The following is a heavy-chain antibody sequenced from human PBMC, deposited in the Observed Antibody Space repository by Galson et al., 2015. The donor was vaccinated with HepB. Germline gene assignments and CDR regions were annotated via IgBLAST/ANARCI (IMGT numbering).Heavy chain of an antibody. V-gene: IGHV1-69*13. CDR3: AAGAAAGFYYFDY. D-gene: IGHD6-13*01. CDR1: GGTFSSYA. CDR2: IIPIFGTA. J-gene: IGHJ4*02. Sequence: SVKVSCKASGGTFSSYAISWVRQAPGQGLEWMGGIIPIFGTANYAQKFQGRVTITADESTSTAYMELSSLRSEDTAVYYCAAGAAAGFYYFDYWGQGTLVTVSS.